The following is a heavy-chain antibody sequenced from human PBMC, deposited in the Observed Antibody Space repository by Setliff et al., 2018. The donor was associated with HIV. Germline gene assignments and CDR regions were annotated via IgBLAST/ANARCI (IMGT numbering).Heavy chain of an antibody. CDR1: GFTFSSHW. V-gene: IGHV3-7*04. CDR3: ARVYYDLLTAEAANFDY. D-gene: IGHD3-9*01. Sequence: GGSLRLSCAASGFTFSSHWMSWVRQAPGKGLEWVANIKEDGSERYYVESVKGRFIISRDNARNSLHLQMNSLRVEDTAVYYCARVYYDLLTAEAANFDYWGQGTLVTVSS. J-gene: IGHJ4*02. CDR2: IKEDGSER.